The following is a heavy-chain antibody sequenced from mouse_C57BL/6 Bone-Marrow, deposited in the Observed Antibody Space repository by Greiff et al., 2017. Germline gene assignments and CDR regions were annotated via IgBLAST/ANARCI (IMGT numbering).Heavy chain of an antibody. CDR1: GYTFTSYG. Sequence: LVESGAELARPGASVKLSCKASGYTFTSYGISWVKQRTGQGLEWIGEIYPRSGNTYYNEKFKGKATLTADKSSSTAYMELRSLTSEDSAVYFCARDPFIYYYGSSWFAYWGQGTLVTVSA. CDR2: IYPRSGNT. V-gene: IGHV1-81*01. CDR3: ARDPFIYYYGSSWFAY. D-gene: IGHD1-1*01. J-gene: IGHJ3*01.